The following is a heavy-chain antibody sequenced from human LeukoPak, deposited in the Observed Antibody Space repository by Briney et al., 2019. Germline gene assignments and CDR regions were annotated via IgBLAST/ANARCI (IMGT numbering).Heavy chain of an antibody. J-gene: IGHJ3*02. V-gene: IGHV4-38-2*02. CDR2: IHHGGNT. CDR1: GYSVSSNSY. CDR3: ARWLGNGFDM. Sequence: SETLSLTCIVSGYSVSSNSYCAWIRQSPGKGLEWIGSIHHGGNTYYNPSLMSRVSMSIDTSKNQCSLNLSSVTAADTAIFYCARWLGNGFDMWGQGTMVTVSS. D-gene: IGHD6-19*01.